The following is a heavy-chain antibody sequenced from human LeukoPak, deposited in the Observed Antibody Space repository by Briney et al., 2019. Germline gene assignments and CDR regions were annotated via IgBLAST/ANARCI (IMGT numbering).Heavy chain of an antibody. CDR2: IIVSGGST. Sequence: PGGSLKPPLPPPESTLRTKPITWFRKVPGKGRDWFQLIIVSGGSTYYADYVKGRFTISRDNSKNTLYLQMNSLRAEDTAVYYCAKVSYYYGSGSYYNVGPHYGMDVWGQGTTVTVSS. D-gene: IGHD3-10*01. CDR3: AKVSYYYGSGSYYNVGPHYGMDV. CDR1: ESTLRTKP. V-gene: IGHV3-23*01. J-gene: IGHJ6*02.